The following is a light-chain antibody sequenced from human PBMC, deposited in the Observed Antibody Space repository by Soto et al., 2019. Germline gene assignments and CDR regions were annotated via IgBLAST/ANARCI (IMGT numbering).Light chain of an antibody. CDR1: QNIHTR. CDR3: QQHESYPRT. CDR2: AAS. Sequence: DIQMTQSPSTLSASVDDRVTITCRASQNIHTRLAWYQHKPGKAASLLIYAASSLESGVPSRFSGSGPGTECTLTISSLQPDEFATYYCQQHESYPRTFGQGTKVEMK. J-gene: IGKJ1*01. V-gene: IGKV1-5*03.